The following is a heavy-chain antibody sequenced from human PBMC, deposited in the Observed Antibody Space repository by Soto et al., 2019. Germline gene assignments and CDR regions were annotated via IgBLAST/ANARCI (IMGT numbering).Heavy chain of an antibody. Sequence: PSETLSLTCTVSGSSISSGGYYWSWIRQPPGKGLEWIGYIYYSGSTNYNPSLKSRVTISVDTSKNQFSLKLSSVTAADTAVYYCARRYGDYVRYYYWGRGTLVTISS. J-gene: IGHJ4*02. CDR3: ARRYGDYVRYYY. V-gene: IGHV4-61*08. D-gene: IGHD4-17*01. CDR2: IYYSGST. CDR1: GSSISSGGYY.